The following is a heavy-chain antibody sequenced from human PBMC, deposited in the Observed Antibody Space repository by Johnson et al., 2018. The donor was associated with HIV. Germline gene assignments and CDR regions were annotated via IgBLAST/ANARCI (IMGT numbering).Heavy chain of an antibody. D-gene: IGHD6-19*01. CDR2: IKQDGSEK. CDR1: GFTFSSYA. CDR3: TTDDLYRSGWYCFPRECNAFDI. J-gene: IGHJ3*02. Sequence: VQLVESGGGVVQPGRSLRLSCAASGFTFSSYAMHWVRQAPGKGLEWVANIKQDGSEKYYVDSVKGRFTISRDNAKNSLYLQMNSLRAEDTAVYYCTTDDLYRSGWYCFPRECNAFDIWGQGTMVTVSS. V-gene: IGHV3-7*05.